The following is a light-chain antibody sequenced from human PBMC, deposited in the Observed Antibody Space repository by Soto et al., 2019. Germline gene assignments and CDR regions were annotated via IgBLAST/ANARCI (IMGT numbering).Light chain of an antibody. J-gene: IGKJ5*01. CDR2: DAS. CDR3: QQYNNWHPIT. Sequence: EILLTQSPATLSLSPGERVTLSWRASQSVGSFLAWYQQKPGQAPRLLIYDASNRANGIPARFSGSGSGTEFTLTIRSLQSEDFAVYYCQQYNNWHPITFGQGTRLEI. V-gene: IGKV3-11*01. CDR1: QSVGSF.